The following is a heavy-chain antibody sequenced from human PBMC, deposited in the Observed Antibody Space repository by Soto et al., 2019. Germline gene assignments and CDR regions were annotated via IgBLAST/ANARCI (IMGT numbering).Heavy chain of an antibody. J-gene: IGHJ4*02. Sequence: SETLSLTCTVSGGSISNYYWSWIRQPPGKGLEWIGYIYYSGSANYNPSLKSRVTISVDTPKNQFSLKLSSVTAADTAVYYCARAGAATLSDYWGQGTLVTVSS. CDR2: IYYSGSA. CDR3: ARAGAATLSDY. D-gene: IGHD2-15*01. CDR1: GGSISNYY. V-gene: IGHV4-59*01.